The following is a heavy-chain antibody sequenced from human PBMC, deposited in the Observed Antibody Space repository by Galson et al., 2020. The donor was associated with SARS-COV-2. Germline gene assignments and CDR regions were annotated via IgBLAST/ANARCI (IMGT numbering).Heavy chain of an antibody. CDR2: ISGSGGST. CDR1: GFTFSSYA. CDR3: ARTGTYCGGDCYSGGTDY. D-gene: IGHD2-21*02. J-gene: IGHJ4*02. Sequence: GESLKISCAASGFTFSSYAMSWVRQAPGKGLEWVSAISGSGGSTYYADSVKGRFTISRDNSKNTLYLQMNSLRAEDTAVYYCARTGTYCGGDCYSGGTDYWGQGTLVT. V-gene: IGHV3-23*01.